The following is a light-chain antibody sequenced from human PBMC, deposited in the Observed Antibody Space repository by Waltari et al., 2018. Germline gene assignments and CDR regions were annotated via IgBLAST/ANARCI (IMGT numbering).Light chain of an antibody. J-gene: IGLJ3*02. CDR3: AAWDDSLNGHWV. V-gene: IGLV1-44*01. Sequence: QSVLTQPPSASGTPGQRVTIPCSGSSSNIGSNLVNWYQQVPGKAPKLLIYRSDPRPSGVPDRFSGSKSGSSASLAISGLQAEEEADYYCAAWDDSLNGHWVFGGGTKVTVL. CDR1: SSNIGSNL. CDR2: RSD.